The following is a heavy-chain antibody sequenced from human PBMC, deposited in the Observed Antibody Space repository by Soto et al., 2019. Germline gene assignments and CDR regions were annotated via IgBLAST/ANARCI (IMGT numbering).Heavy chain of an antibody. CDR1: GDSINSGDHY. D-gene: IGHD6-6*01. V-gene: IGHV4-30-4*01. Sequence: QVQLQASGPGLVKPSQTLSLTCTVSGDSINSGDHYWSWIRQRPGKGLEWIGYIYYRGNTYYNPSLKSRVSISVDTTKTQFSLKLSSVIAADTAVYYCARSIGRNYFDYWGQGTLVTVSS. CDR3: ARSIGRNYFDY. J-gene: IGHJ4*02. CDR2: IYYRGNT.